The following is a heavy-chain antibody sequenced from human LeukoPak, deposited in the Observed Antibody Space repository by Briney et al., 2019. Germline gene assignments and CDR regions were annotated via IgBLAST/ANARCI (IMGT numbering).Heavy chain of an antibody. D-gene: IGHD1-1*01. V-gene: IGHV3-48*02. CDR3: ARDHNFAFDY. CDR2: IGISSSTI. CDR1: GFTFSSYT. J-gene: IGHJ4*02. Sequence: GGSLRLSCAASGFTFSSYTMNWVRQAPGKGLEWLSYIGISSSTIYYADSVKGRFTISRDNAKNSLYLQMNSLRDEDTAVYYCARDHNFAFDYWGQGTLVTVSS.